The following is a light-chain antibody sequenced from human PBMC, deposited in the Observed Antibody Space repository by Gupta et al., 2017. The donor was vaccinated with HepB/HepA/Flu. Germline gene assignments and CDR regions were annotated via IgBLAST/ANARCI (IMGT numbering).Light chain of an antibody. CDR2: AAS. Sequence: DIQMTQSPSSLSASVGDRVTITCRTSQRINIYLNWFQQKPGEAPKLLIYAASSLQSAVRSRPLGRPPGGDLSLRISILQPTDFATSFSREMASTALTF. CDR3: REMASTALT. V-gene: IGKV1-39*01. J-gene: IGKJ4*01. CDR1: QRINIY.